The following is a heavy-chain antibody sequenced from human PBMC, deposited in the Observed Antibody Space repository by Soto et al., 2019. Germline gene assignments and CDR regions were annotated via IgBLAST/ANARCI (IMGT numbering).Heavy chain of an antibody. D-gene: IGHD1-26*01. CDR3: ARPSGSYLYYFDY. V-gene: IGHV4-39*01. CDR1: GGSISSSSYY. J-gene: IGHJ4*02. CDR2: IYYSGST. Sequence: QLQLQESGPGLVKPSETLSLTCTVSGGSISSSSYYWGWIRQPPGKGLEWIGSIYYSGSTYDNPSIKSRVTISVDTSKNQCSLKLSSVTAADTAVYYCARPSGSYLYYFDYWGQGTLVTVSS.